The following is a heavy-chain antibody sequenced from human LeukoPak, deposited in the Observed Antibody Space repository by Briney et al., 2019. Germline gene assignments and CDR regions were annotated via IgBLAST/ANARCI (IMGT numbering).Heavy chain of an antibody. Sequence: HPGGSLRLSCAASGFTFSSYGMHWVRQAPGKGLEWVAVISYDGSNKYYADSVKGRFTISRDNSKNTLYLQMNSLRAEDTAVYYCARDRDYYGSGRYHPDFYHYGMHVWGQGTTVTVSS. V-gene: IGHV3-30*03. CDR1: GFTFSSYG. J-gene: IGHJ6*02. CDR2: ISYDGSNK. CDR3: ARDRDYYGSGRYHPDFYHYGMHV. D-gene: IGHD3-10*01.